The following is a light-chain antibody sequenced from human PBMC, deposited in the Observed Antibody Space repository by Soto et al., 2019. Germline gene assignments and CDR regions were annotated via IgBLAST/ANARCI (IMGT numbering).Light chain of an antibody. V-gene: IGLV2-8*01. CDR3: SSHGGSNNFYV. CDR1: SSDVGAYNY. J-gene: IGLJ1*01. Sequence: QSVLTQPPSASGSPGQSVTISCTGTSSDVGAYNYVSWYQQHPGKAPKLMIHEVSKRPSGVPDRFSASKSGNTASLTVSGLQAEDEADYHCSSHGGSNNFYVFGNGTRSPS. CDR2: EVS.